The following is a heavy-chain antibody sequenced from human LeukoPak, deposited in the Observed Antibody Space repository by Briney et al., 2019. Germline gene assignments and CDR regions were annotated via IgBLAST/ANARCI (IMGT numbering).Heavy chain of an antibody. J-gene: IGHJ4*01. CDR1: GFIFSNSA. CDR3: ASAPLDILAGSFAY. V-gene: IGHV3-66*01. CDR2: LYSDTYT. D-gene: IGHD3-9*01. Sequence: GGSLRLSCAASGFIFSNSAMNWVRQAPGKGLEWVSVLYSDTYTYYADSVKGRFTISRDSSKNRLYLQMNSLRAEDSAVYYCASAPLDILAGSFAYWGHGTLVTVSS.